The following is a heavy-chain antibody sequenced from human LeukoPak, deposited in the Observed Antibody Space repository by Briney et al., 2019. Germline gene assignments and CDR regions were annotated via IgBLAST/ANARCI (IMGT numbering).Heavy chain of an antibody. CDR1: GFTFSSSA. CDR2: ISNNGGYT. CDR3: AKQLGYCSDGSCYFPY. Sequence: AGGSLRLSCAASGFTFSSSAMSCVRQAPGKGLEWVSAISNNGGYTYYADSVQGRFTISRDNSKSTLCLQMNSLRAEDTAVYYCAKQLGYCSDGSCYFPYWGQGTLVTVSS. V-gene: IGHV3-23*01. J-gene: IGHJ4*02. D-gene: IGHD2-15*01.